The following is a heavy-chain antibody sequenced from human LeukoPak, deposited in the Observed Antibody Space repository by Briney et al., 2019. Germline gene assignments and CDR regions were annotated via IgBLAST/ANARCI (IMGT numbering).Heavy chain of an antibody. V-gene: IGHV3-74*01. D-gene: IGHD6-13*01. J-gene: IGHJ3*02. CDR2: INSDGSST. CDR3: ARGGSSWSAFDI. Sequence: GGSLRLSCAASGFTFSSYWMHWVRQAPGKGLVWVSRINSDGSSTNYADAVKGRFTISRDNAKNTLYLQTNSLRAEDTAVYYCARGGSSWSAFDIWGQGTMVIVSS. CDR1: GFTFSSYW.